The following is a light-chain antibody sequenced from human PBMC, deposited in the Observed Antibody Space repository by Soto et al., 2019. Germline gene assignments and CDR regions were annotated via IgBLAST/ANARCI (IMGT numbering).Light chain of an antibody. CDR1: QSISSY. V-gene: IGKV3-11*01. CDR3: QQRRSWPLT. CDR2: DGS. Sequence: EIVLTQSPATLSLSPGERATLSCRASQSISSYLAWYQQKPGQAPRLLIYDGSNRATGIPARFSGSGSETDFTLTIISLEPEDFASYYCQQRRSWPLTFGGGTKVDIK. J-gene: IGKJ4*01.